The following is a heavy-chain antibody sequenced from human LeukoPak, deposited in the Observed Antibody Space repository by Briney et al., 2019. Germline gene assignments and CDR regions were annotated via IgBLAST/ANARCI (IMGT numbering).Heavy chain of an antibody. J-gene: IGHJ4*02. CDR1: GGSISSSSYY. CDR3: ASDNSSSSVY. CDR2: IYYSGST. V-gene: IGHV4-39*01. Sequence: PSETLSLTCTVSGGSISSSSYYWGWIRRPPGKGLEWIGSIYYSGSTYYNPSLKSRVTISVDTSKNQFSLKLSSLTAADTAVYYCASDNSSSSVYWGQGTLVTVSS. D-gene: IGHD6-13*01.